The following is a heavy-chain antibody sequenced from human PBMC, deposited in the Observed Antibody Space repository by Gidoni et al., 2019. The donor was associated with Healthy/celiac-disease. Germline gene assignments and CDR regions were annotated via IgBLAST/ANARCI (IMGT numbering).Heavy chain of an antibody. D-gene: IGHD6-13*01. V-gene: IGHV4-31*03. CDR1: GGSISSGGYY. CDR3: ASTYSSSWVEWSN. Sequence: QVQLQESGLGLVKPSQTLSLTCTVSGGSISSGGYYWSWIRQHPGKGLEWIGYIYYSGSTYYNPSLKSRVTISVDTSKNQFSLKLSSVTAADTAVYYCASTYSSSWVEWSNWGQGTLVTVSS. J-gene: IGHJ1*01. CDR2: IYYSGST.